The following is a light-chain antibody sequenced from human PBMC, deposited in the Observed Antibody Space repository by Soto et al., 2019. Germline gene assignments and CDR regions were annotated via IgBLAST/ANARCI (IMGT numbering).Light chain of an antibody. CDR2: KAS. Sequence: DIQMTQSPSTLSASVGDRVTITCRASQSISSWLAWYQQKPGKAPKLLIYKASSLESGVPSRFGGSGSGTEFTLTISSLQPDDFATYYCQQYNSYSRTFGQGTKVEIE. CDR3: QQYNSYSRT. CDR1: QSISSW. V-gene: IGKV1-5*03. J-gene: IGKJ1*01.